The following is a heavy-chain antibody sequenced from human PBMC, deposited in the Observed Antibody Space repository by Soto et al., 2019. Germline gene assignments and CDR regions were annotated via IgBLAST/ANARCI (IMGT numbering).Heavy chain of an antibody. CDR3: ARHIYYYYSRCYYVAY. Sequence: SETLSLTCTVSGGSISSSRYYWGWIRQPPGKGLEWLGSIYYSGSPYYNPSLKSRVTISVDTAKNQFSLKLSSVTAADTALYYCARHIYYYYSRCYYVAYGGQGTLVTVSS. V-gene: IGHV4-39*01. D-gene: IGHD3-22*01. J-gene: IGHJ4*02. CDR1: GGSISSSRYY. CDR2: IYYSGSP.